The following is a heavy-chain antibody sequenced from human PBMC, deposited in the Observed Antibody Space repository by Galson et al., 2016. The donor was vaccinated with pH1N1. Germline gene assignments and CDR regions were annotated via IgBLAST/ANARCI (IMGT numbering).Heavy chain of an antibody. V-gene: IGHV3-7*03. CDR1: EFTLQTYP. J-gene: IGHJ4*02. D-gene: IGHD1-14*01. CDR3: SRDGNRRGDYRPWGDY. CDR2: INQDGTEK. Sequence: SLRLSCAAFEFTLQTYPMSWVHQVPGKGLEWVANINQDGTEKNYADSVKGRFIISRDVAKNSLYLQMSRLTAEDTATYFCSRDGNRRGDYRPWGDYWGQGSLVIVSS.